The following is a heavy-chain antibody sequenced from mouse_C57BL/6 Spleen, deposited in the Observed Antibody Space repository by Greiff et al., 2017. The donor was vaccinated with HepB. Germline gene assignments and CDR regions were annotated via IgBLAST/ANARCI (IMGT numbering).Heavy chain of an antibody. D-gene: IGHD3-2*02. V-gene: IGHV5-4*03. J-gene: IGHJ4*01. CDR2: ISDGGSYT. CDR3: ARGYSSGRYYAMDY. Sequence: EVKLVESGGGLVKPGGSLKLSCAASGFTFSSYAMSWVRQTPEKRLEWVATISDGGSYTYYPDNVKGRFTISRDNAKNNLYLQMSHLKSEDTAMYYCARGYSSGRYYAMDYWGQGTSVTVSS. CDR1: GFTFSSYA.